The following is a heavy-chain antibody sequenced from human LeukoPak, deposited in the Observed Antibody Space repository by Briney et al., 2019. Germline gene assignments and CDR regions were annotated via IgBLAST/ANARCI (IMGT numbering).Heavy chain of an antibody. CDR1: GFTFSGSA. CDR2: IRSKANSYAT. V-gene: IGHV3-73*01. Sequence: GGSLRLSCAASGFTFSGSAMHWVRQASGKGLEWVGRIRSKANSYATAYAASVKGRLTISRDDSKNTAYLQMNSLKTEDTAVYYCTRQAYCGGDCYKSVDYWGQGTLVTVSS. CDR3: TRQAYCGGDCYKSVDY. D-gene: IGHD2-21*02. J-gene: IGHJ4*02.